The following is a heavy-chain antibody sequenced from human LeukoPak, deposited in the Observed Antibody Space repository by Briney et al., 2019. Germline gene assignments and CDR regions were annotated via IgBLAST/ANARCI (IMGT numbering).Heavy chain of an antibody. Sequence: ASVKVSCKVSGYTLTELSMHWVRQAPGKGLGWMGGFDPEDGETIYAQKFQGRVTMTEDTSTDTAYMELSSLRSEDTAVYYCATVRLRTTGTYDAFDIWGQGTMVTVSS. D-gene: IGHD1-1*01. J-gene: IGHJ3*02. CDR3: ATVRLRTTGTYDAFDI. CDR1: GYTLTELS. CDR2: FDPEDGET. V-gene: IGHV1-24*01.